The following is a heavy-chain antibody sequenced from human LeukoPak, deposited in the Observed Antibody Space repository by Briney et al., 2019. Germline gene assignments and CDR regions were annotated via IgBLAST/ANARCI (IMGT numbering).Heavy chain of an antibody. V-gene: IGHV4-4*02. CDR2: THRAGRT. CDR1: GVSISSSEW. Sequence: PSGTLSLTCAVSGVSISSSEWWIWVRQPPGQGLEWIGETHRAGRTKYNPSLKSRVTISTDYSKNQFSLKLTSVTAPDTAIYYCGKTDIFFNPIDYWGGGSLVTVSS. D-gene: IGHD3-9*01. CDR3: GKTDIFFNPIDY. J-gene: IGHJ4*02.